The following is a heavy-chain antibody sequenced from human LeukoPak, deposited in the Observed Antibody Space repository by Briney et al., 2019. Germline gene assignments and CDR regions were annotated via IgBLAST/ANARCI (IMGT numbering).Heavy chain of an antibody. Sequence: ASVKVSCKASGGTFSSYAISWVRQAPGKGVEWVGWISDYSGHTDYAQKFQGRLTMTTDTSTSTAYMELRSLRSDDTAVYYCARLCSIRWCLHDWFDPWGQGTLVTVSS. J-gene: IGHJ5*02. D-gene: IGHD2-21*01. V-gene: IGHV1-18*01. CDR1: GGTFSSYA. CDR2: ISDYSGHT. CDR3: ARLCSIRWCLHDWFDP.